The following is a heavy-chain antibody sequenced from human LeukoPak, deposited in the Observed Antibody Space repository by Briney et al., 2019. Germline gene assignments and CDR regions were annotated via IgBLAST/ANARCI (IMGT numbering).Heavy chain of an antibody. J-gene: IGHJ4*02. CDR2: ISGSGGST. Sequence: PGGSLRLSCAASGFSLSSYAMSWVRQAPGKGLEWVSSISGSGGSTYYADSVKGRFTISRDNSKNTLYLQMNSLRAEDTAVYYCATPPTVTRNYWGQGTLVTVSS. CDR3: ATPPTVTRNY. CDR1: GFSLSSYA. V-gene: IGHV3-23*01. D-gene: IGHD4-17*01.